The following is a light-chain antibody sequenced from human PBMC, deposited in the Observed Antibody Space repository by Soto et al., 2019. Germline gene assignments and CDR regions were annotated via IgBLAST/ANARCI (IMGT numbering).Light chain of an antibody. V-gene: IGKV1-9*01. CDR3: QQLNIDSYPIT. CDR2: AAS. J-gene: IGKJ5*01. Sequence: QLTQSPSSLSASIGDRVTITCRASQGISSFLAWYQQKPGKAPKLLIYAASTLQSVIPSRFSGSGSGTDFTLTISSLQPEDFATYYCQQLNIDSYPITFGQGTRLEIK. CDR1: QGISSF.